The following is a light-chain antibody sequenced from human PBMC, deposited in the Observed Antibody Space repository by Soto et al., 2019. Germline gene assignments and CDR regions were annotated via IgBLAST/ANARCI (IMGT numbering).Light chain of an antibody. V-gene: IGLV1-47*01. J-gene: IGLJ2*01. Sequence: QSVLTQPPSASGTPGQRVTISCSGSSSNIGSNYVYWYQQLPGTSHKLLIYRNNQRPSGVPDRSSGSKSGTSASLAISGLRSEDEADYYCAAWDDSLSVVFGGGTKLAVL. CDR2: RNN. CDR3: AAWDDSLSVV. CDR1: SSNIGSNY.